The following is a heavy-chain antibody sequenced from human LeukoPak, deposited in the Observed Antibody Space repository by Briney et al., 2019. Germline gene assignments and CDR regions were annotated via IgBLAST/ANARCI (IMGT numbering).Heavy chain of an antibody. CDR3: ASREIRNYVWGSYRLGMDV. D-gene: IGHD3-16*02. CDR1: GFTFSSYW. Sequence: GGSLRLSCAASGFTFSSYWMSWVRQAPGKGLEWVANIKQDGSEKYYVDSVKGRFTISRDNAKNSLYLQMNSLRAEDTAVYYCASREIRNYVWGSYRLGMDVWGQGTTVTDSS. V-gene: IGHV3-7*01. CDR2: IKQDGSEK. J-gene: IGHJ6*02.